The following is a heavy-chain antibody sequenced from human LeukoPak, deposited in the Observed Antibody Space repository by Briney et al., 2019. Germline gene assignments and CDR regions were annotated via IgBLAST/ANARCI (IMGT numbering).Heavy chain of an antibody. V-gene: IGHV1-2*02. Sequence: ASVKVSCKASGYTFTGYYMHWVRQAPGQGLEWMGWINPNSGGTNYAQKFQGRVTMTRDMSTSTVYMELSSLRSEDTAVYYCARDRGSSSWSYMDVWGKGTTVTVSS. CDR2: INPNSGGT. CDR1: GYTFTGYY. CDR3: ARDRGSSSWSYMDV. D-gene: IGHD6-13*01. J-gene: IGHJ6*03.